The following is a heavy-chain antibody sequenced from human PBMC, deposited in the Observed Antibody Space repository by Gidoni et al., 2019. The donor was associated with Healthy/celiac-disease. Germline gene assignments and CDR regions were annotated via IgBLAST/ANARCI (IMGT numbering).Heavy chain of an antibody. V-gene: IGHV1-24*01. CDR2: FVPEYGET. D-gene: IGHD6-13*01. CDR1: GYTLTELS. Sequence: AEVKKPGASVKVSCKVSGYTLTELSMPWVRQAPGKGLEWLGGFVPEYGETIHAQKFKGRVNMTEDTSTETAYMEADNMRSEDTAVDLCATDLGQLGWDFDIWGRGTLVTVSS. CDR3: ATDLGQLGWDFDI. J-gene: IGHJ2*01.